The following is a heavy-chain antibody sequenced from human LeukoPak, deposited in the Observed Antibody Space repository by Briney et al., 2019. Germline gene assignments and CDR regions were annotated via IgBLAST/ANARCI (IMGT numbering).Heavy chain of an antibody. CDR3: ARDGKRSSSWYYYYYYYMDV. CDR1: GFTFSSYG. J-gene: IGHJ6*03. D-gene: IGHD6-13*01. Sequence: GGSLRLSCAASGFTFSSYGMSWVRQAPGKGLEWVSAISGSGGSTYYADSVKGRFTISRDNSKNTLYLQMNSLRAEDTAVYYCARDGKRSSSWYYYYYYYMDVWGKGTTVTVSS. V-gene: IGHV3-23*01. CDR2: ISGSGGST.